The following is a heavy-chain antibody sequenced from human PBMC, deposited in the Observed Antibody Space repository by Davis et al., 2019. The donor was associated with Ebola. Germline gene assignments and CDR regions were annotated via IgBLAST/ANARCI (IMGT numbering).Heavy chain of an antibody. J-gene: IGHJ4*02. CDR3: AKGAQWLVRSYFDY. CDR1: GFTFSSYG. D-gene: IGHD6-19*01. V-gene: IGHV3-30*02. CDR2: IRYDGSNK. Sequence: PGGSLRLSCAASGFTFSSYGMHWVRQAPGKGLEWVAFIRYDGSNKYYADSVKGRFTISRDNSKNTLYLQMNSLRAEDTAVYYCAKGAQWLVRSYFDYWGQGTLVTVSS.